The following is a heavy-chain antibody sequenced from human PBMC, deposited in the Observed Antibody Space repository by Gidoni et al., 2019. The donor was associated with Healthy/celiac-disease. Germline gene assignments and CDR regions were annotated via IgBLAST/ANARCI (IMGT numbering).Heavy chain of an antibody. J-gene: IGHJ6*03. D-gene: IGHD6-19*01. CDR2: ISGSGGRT. CDR3: ATPYSSGWYVMDV. Sequence: EVQLLESGGGLVHPGGSLRLSCAASGFTFSSYAMSWVRQAPGKGLELVSAISGSGGRTYYADSVKGRFTISSDNSKNTLYLQMNSLRAEDTAVYYCATPYSSGWYVMDVWGKGTTVTVSS. V-gene: IGHV3-23*01. CDR1: GFTFSSYA.